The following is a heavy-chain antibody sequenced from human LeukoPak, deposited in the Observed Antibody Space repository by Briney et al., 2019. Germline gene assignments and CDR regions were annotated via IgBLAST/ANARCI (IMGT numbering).Heavy chain of an antibody. J-gene: IGHJ5*02. D-gene: IGHD3-10*01. CDR1: GASISSYY. V-gene: IGHV4-59*01. Sequence: SSETLSLTCTVSGASISSYYWSWIRQSPGKGLECIGYIHYTGSTNYNPSLKSRVTISVETSKNQFSLKLKSVTAADTAVYYCARGGYYGSGNDFRFDPWGQGTLVTVSS. CDR2: IHYTGST. CDR3: ARGGYYGSGNDFRFDP.